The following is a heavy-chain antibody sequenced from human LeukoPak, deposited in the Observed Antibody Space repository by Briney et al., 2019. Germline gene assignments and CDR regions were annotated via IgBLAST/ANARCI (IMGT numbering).Heavy chain of an antibody. D-gene: IGHD6-25*01. CDR2: ISVSGVST. V-gene: IGHV3-23*01. Sequence: GGSLRLSCEASGFTFSTYAMSWVRQAPGKGLEWVAAISVSGVSTYYADSVKGQFTISRDRSKNTLSLQMNSLRAADTAVYYCARRAATGDFDYWGQGTLVTVSS. CDR1: GFTFSTYA. J-gene: IGHJ4*02. CDR3: ARRAATGDFDY.